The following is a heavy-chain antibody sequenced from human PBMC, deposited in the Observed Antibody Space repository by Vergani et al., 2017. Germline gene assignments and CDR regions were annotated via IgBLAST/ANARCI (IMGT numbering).Heavy chain of an antibody. CDR2: IYYSGST. J-gene: IGHJ4*02. V-gene: IGHV4-59*01. Sequence: QLQLQESGPGLVKPSETLSLTCTVSGGSISSYYWSWIRQPPGKGLEWIGYIYYSGSTNYNPSLKSRVTISLDTSKNQFSLKLNSVTAADTAVYYCARERRGDTVTAFDYWGQGTLVTVSS. CDR3: ARERRGDTVTAFDY. CDR1: GGSISSYY. D-gene: IGHD4-11*01.